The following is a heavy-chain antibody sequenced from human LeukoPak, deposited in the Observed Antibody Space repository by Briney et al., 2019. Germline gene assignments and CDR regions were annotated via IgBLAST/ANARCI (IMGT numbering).Heavy chain of an antibody. CDR3: AKEANYDFWSGYWGFFDY. Sequence: GGSLRLSCAASGFTFSSYAMHWVRQAPGKGLEWVAVISYDGSNKYYADSVKGRFTISRDNSKNTLYLQMNSLRAEDTAVYYCAKEANYDFWSGYWGFFDYWGQGTLVTVSS. V-gene: IGHV3-30-3*01. CDR2: ISYDGSNK. D-gene: IGHD3-3*01. J-gene: IGHJ4*02. CDR1: GFTFSSYA.